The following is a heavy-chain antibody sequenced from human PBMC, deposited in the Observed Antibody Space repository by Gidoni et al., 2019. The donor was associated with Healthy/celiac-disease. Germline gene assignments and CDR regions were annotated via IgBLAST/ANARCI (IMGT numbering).Heavy chain of an antibody. CDR1: GFTFSSHA. V-gene: IGHV3-23*04. D-gene: IGHD1-26*01. CDR2: ISGSGGST. J-gene: IGHJ4*02. Sequence: EVQLVASGVGFVQPGGSLRLSCQASGFTFSSHAMSWVRQAPGKGLGWVSAISGSGGSTYYADSVKGRFTISRDNSKNTLYLHMNSLRAEDTAVYYCAKDNSGSYYVYWGQGTLVTVSS. CDR3: AKDNSGSYYVY.